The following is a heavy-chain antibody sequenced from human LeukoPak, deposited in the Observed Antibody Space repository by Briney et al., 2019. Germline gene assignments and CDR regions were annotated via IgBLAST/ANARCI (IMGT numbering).Heavy chain of an antibody. D-gene: IGHD1-26*01. CDR3: ARDGEWELRGAFDI. CDR1: GGSISSYY. Sequence: SETLSPTCTVSGGSISSYYWSWIRQPPGKGLEWIGYIYYSGSTNYNPSLKSRVTISVDTSKNQFSLKLSSVTAADTAVYYCARDGEWELRGAFDIWGQGTMVTVSS. CDR2: IYYSGST. J-gene: IGHJ3*02. V-gene: IGHV4-59*01.